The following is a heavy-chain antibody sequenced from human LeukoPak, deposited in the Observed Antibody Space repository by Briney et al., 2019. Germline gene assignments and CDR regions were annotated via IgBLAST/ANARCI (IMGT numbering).Heavy chain of an antibody. CDR3: ARGPPTNMWELHTLHYFDY. CDR2: ISSSSSTI. Sequence: GGSLRLSCAASGFTFSSYSMNWVRQAPGKGLEWVSYISSSSSTIYYADSVKGRFTISRDNAKNSLYLQMNSLRAEDTAVYYCARGPPTNMWELHTLHYFDYWGQGTLVTVSS. J-gene: IGHJ4*02. CDR1: GFTFSSYS. D-gene: IGHD1-26*01. V-gene: IGHV3-48*01.